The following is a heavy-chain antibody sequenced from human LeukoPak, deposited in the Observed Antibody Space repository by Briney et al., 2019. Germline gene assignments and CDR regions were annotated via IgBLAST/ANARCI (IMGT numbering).Heavy chain of an antibody. CDR3: AIRLPYDYGDYGGDFFDY. D-gene: IGHD4-17*01. Sequence: PSETLSLTCTVSGGSISSSSYYWGWIRQPPGKGLEWIGSIYYSGSTYYNPSLKSRVTISVDTSKNQFSLKLSSVTAADTAVYYCAIRLPYDYGDYGGDFFDYWGQGTLVTVPS. J-gene: IGHJ4*02. CDR1: GGSISSSSYY. V-gene: IGHV4-39*01. CDR2: IYYSGST.